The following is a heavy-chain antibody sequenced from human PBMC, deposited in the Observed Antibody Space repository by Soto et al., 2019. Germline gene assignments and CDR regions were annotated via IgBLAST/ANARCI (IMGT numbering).Heavy chain of an antibody. CDR2: INSDGSST. D-gene: IGHD1-26*01. V-gene: IGHV3-74*03. CDR1: GFTFSSYW. Sequence: EVQLVESGGGLVQPGGSLRLSCAASGFTFSSYWMHWVRQAAGKGLVWVSRINSDGSSTTYADFVKGRFTISRDNAKNTLYLQMNSLRAEDTAVYCCARGSSGSYRADYWGQGTLVTVSS. CDR3: ARGSSGSYRADY. J-gene: IGHJ4*02.